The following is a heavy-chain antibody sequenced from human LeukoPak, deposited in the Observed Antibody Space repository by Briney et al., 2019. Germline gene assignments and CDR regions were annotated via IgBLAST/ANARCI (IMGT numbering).Heavy chain of an antibody. V-gene: IGHV3-21*01. CDR2: ISGGSSYI. J-gene: IGHJ4*02. CDR3: AKEDSSATDY. CDR1: GFTFSSYS. D-gene: IGHD6-25*01. Sequence: PGESLRLSCAASGFTFSSYSMNWVRQAPGKGLEWVSSISGGSSYISYADSVKGRFTISRDNAKNSLYLQMNSLRVEDTAVYYCAKEDSSATDYWGQGTLVTVSS.